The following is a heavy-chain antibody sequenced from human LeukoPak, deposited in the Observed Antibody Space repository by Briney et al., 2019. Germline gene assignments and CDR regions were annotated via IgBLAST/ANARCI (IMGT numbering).Heavy chain of an antibody. Sequence: SETLSLTCTVSGGSISSYYWSWIRQPPGKGLEWIGYIYYTGITNYNPSLESRVSISVDTSKNQFSLKLNSVTAADTAVYYCTRHDAVPVIGHGMGVWGQGTTVTVSS. CDR1: GGSISSYY. D-gene: IGHD3-16*02. J-gene: IGHJ6*02. CDR2: IYYTGIT. V-gene: IGHV4-59*08. CDR3: TRHDAVPVIGHGMGV.